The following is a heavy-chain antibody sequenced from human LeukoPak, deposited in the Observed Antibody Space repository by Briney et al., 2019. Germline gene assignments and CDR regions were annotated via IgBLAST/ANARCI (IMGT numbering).Heavy chain of an antibody. Sequence: ASVKVSCKASGYTFTSYDINWVRQAPGQGLEWMGWISAYNGNTNYAQKLQGRVTMTTDTSTSTAYMELRSLRSDDTAVYYCARVESYDILTGYTDAFDIWGQGTMVTVSS. CDR2: ISAYNGNT. CDR3: ARVESYDILTGYTDAFDI. J-gene: IGHJ3*02. V-gene: IGHV1-18*01. D-gene: IGHD3-9*01. CDR1: GYTFTSYD.